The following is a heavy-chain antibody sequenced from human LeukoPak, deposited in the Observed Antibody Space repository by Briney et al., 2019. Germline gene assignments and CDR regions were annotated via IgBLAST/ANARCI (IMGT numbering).Heavy chain of an antibody. Sequence: SETLSLTCTVSGGSLSSYYWSWIRQPPGKGLEWIGYLYYSGSTNYNPSLKSRVTISVDTSKNQFSLKLSSVTAADTAVYYCVRSSGPGIAATDWGQGTTVTVSS. CDR1: GGSLSSYY. D-gene: IGHD6-13*01. CDR3: VRSSGPGIAATD. J-gene: IGHJ6*02. V-gene: IGHV4-59*01. CDR2: LYYSGST.